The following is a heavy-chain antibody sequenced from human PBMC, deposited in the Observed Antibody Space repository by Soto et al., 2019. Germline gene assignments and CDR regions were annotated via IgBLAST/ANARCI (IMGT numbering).Heavy chain of an antibody. CDR2: ISSSSNNI. CDR1: EFIFSSYR. J-gene: IGHJ6*02. CDR3: ARGPPPVYGDSQGCMDV. Sequence: VGSVRLSCVASEFIFSSYRMHWVRQAPGKGLEWVSSISSSSNNINYVDSVKGRFTISRDNAKTSMYLQMNSSVTAADTAVYYCARGPPPVYGDSQGCMDVWGQGTTVTVSS. V-gene: IGHV3-21*06. D-gene: IGHD4-17*01.